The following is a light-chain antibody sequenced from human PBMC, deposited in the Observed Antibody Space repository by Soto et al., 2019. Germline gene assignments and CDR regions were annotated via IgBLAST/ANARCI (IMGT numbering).Light chain of an antibody. Sequence: EIVMTQSPATLSVSPGERATLSCRASQSVNINLAWYQQKPGQAPRLLIHGATTRATGIPARFSGSGSGTEFTLSISSLQSEDFAVYYCQQYNNWPRTFGQGTRLEIK. CDR2: GAT. J-gene: IGKJ5*01. CDR3: QQYNNWPRT. CDR1: QSVNIN. V-gene: IGKV3-15*01.